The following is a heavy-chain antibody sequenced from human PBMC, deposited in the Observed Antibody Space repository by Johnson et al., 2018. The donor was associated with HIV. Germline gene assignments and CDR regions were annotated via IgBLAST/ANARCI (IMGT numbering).Heavy chain of an antibody. V-gene: IGHV3-9*01. Sequence: VQLVESGGGLVQPGGSLRLSCAASGFTFDDYAMHWVRQAPGKGLEWVSGISWNSGNIAYGDSVKGRFTLSRDNSKNTLDLQMNSLTIEDTAVFYCAKTRMGGILDAFDLWGQGTMVIVS. CDR3: AKTRMGGILDAFDL. CDR1: GFTFDDYA. D-gene: IGHD3-10*01. J-gene: IGHJ3*01. CDR2: ISWNSGNI.